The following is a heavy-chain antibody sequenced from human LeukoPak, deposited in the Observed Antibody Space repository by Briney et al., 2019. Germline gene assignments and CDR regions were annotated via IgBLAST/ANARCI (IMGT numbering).Heavy chain of an antibody. D-gene: IGHD3-22*01. CDR1: GGTFSSYA. J-gene: IGHJ4*02. V-gene: IGHV1-69*04. CDR3: ARNYYDTAGHFGY. CDR2: IIPILGIA. Sequence: ASVKVSCKASGGTFSSYAISWVRQAPGQGLEWMGRIIPILGIAKYAQKFQGRVTITADKSTSTAYMELSSLRSDDTAVYFCARNYYDTAGHFGYWGQGTLVTVSS.